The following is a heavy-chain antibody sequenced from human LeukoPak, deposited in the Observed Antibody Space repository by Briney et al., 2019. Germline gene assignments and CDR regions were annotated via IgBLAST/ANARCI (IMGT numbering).Heavy chain of an antibody. D-gene: IGHD2-15*01. CDR3: AKDRGDFVLVVAPTSDY. V-gene: IGHV3-23*01. CDR1: GFTFSSYA. Sequence: PGGSLRLSCAASGFTFSSYAMTWVRQAPGKGLEWVSSISGRGGSTYYADSVKGRFTISRDNPKNTLSLQMNSLRAEDTAVYYCAKDRGDFVLVVAPTSDYWGQGTLVTVSS. J-gene: IGHJ4*02. CDR2: ISGRGGST.